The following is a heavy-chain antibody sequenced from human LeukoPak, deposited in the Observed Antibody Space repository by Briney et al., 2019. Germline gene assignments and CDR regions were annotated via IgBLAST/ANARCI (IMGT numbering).Heavy chain of an antibody. D-gene: IGHD2-15*01. CDR3: ARESGGSCTIFDS. CDR1: GFSFSDFY. Sequence: GGSLGLSCAASGFSFSDFYMTWIRQAPGKGLEWVSYISSRGTGLYYADSVRGRFTVSRDNARNSLYLEMNSLRVEDTAVYFCARESGGSCTIFDSWGHGTLVTVSS. J-gene: IGHJ5*01. V-gene: IGHV3-11*01. CDR2: ISSRGTGL.